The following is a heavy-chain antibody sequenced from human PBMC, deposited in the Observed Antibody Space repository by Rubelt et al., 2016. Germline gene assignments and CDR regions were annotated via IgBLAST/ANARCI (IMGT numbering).Heavy chain of an antibody. V-gene: IGHV1-2*02. D-gene: IGHD5-24*01. J-gene: IGHJ4*02. CDR3: AREDGDY. Sequence: QVQLVQSGAEVKKPGASVKVSCKPSGYTFTGYYIHWVRQAPGQGLEWMGWINPNSGGTNYAQRFQGRVTMTRETSISTAYMELGRLRSDDTAVFYCAREDGDYWGQGTLVTVSS. CDR1: GYTFTGYY. CDR2: INPNSGGT.